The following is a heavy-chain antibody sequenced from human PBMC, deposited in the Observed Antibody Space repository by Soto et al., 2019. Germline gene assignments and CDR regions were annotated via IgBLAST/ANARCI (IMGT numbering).Heavy chain of an antibody. CDR2: INPNSGGT. J-gene: IGHJ6*03. CDR3: ARSPGTTVRGKKKNKYYYYMDV. Sequence: GASVKVSCKASGYTFTGYYMHWVRQAPGQGLEWMGWINPNSGGTNYAQKFQGWVTMTRDTSISTAYMELSRLRSDDTAVYYCARSPGTTVRGKKKNKYYYYMDVWGKGTTVTVSS. CDR1: GYTFTGYY. V-gene: IGHV1-2*04. D-gene: IGHD3-10*01.